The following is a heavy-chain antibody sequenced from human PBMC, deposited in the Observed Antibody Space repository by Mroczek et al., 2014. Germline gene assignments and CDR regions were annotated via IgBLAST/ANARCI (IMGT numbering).Heavy chain of an antibody. CDR1: GFTFSNAW. Sequence: ESGGGLVKPGGSLRLSCAASGFTFSNAWMSWVRQAPGKGLEWVGRIKSKTDGGTTDYAAPVKGRFTISRDDSKNTLYLQMNSLKTEDTAVYYCTTKTVDTAMVAYYYYYGMDVWGQGTTVTVSS. D-gene: IGHD5-18*01. V-gene: IGHV3-15*01. CDR2: IKSKTDGGTT. CDR3: TTKTVDTAMVAYYYYYGMDV. J-gene: IGHJ6*02.